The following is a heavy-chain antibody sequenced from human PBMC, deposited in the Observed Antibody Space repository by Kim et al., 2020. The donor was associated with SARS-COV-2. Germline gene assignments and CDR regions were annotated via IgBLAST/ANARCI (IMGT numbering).Heavy chain of an antibody. CDR2: IYYSGST. J-gene: IGHJ5*02. V-gene: IGHV4-39*01. CDR1: GGSISSSSYY. Sequence: SETLSLTCTVSGGSISSSSYYWGWIRQPPGKGLEWIGSIYYSGSTYYNPSLKSRVTISVDTSKNQFSLKLSSVTAADTAVYYCARHPTLYSGYDLEWFDPWGQGTLVTVSS. D-gene: IGHD5-12*01. CDR3: ARHPTLYSGYDLEWFDP.